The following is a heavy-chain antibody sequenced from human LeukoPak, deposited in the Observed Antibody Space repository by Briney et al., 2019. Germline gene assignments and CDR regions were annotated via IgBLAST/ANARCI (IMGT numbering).Heavy chain of an antibody. Sequence: GGSLRLSCEASGLTFSSYTMNWVRQAPGKGLEWVSGITWNSGYIGYADSVKGRFTISRDNAKNSLYLQMNSLRAEDTALYYCAKDIGPTAAGTPDYWGQGTLVTVSS. D-gene: IGHD6-13*01. J-gene: IGHJ4*02. V-gene: IGHV3-9*01. CDR3: AKDIGPTAAGTPDY. CDR1: GLTFSSYT. CDR2: ITWNSGYI.